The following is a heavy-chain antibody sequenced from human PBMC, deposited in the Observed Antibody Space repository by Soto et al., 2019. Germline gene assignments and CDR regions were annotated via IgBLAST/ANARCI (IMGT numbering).Heavy chain of an antibody. CDR1: GGTFSSYA. CDR2: IIPIFGTA. J-gene: IGHJ6*02. D-gene: IGHD5-18*01. V-gene: IGHV1-69*01. Sequence: QVPLVQSGAEVKKPGSSVKVSCKASGGTFSSYAISWVRQAPGQGLEWMGGIIPIFGTANYAQKFQGRVTITADESTSTAYMELSSLRSEDTAVYYCARDNPTGYTAMVSYGMDVWGQGTTVTVSS. CDR3: ARDNPTGYTAMVSYGMDV.